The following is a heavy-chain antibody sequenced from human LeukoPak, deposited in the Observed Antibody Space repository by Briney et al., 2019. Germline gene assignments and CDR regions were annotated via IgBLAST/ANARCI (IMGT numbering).Heavy chain of an antibody. D-gene: IGHD3-3*01. V-gene: IGHV3-23*01. J-gene: IGHJ5*02. Sequence: RGSLTQTFAASGFTFSSYAMTWVRQAPGKGLEWVSAISGSDGSTYYSDSVTGRLTISRDNSKNTLYLQMTSLRPDDTAVYYCAKDGYDFWSAYQIDLWGQGTAVTVSS. CDR1: GFTFSSYA. CDR3: AKDGYDFWSAYQIDL. CDR2: ISGSDGST.